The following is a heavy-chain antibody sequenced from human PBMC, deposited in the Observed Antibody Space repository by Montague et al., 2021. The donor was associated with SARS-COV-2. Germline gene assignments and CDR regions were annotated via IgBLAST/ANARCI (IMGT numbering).Heavy chain of an antibody. D-gene: IGHD3-3*01. V-gene: IGHV3-48*03. CDR3: ARDYSITIFGVVFYYGMDV. CDR1: GFTFSSYE. Sequence: SRRLSWAASGFTFSSYEVNWVRQAPGKGLEWVSYISSSGSTIYYADSVKGRFTISRDNAKKSLYLQMNSLRAEDTAVYYCARDYSITIFGVVFYYGMDVWGQGTTVTVSS. J-gene: IGHJ6*02. CDR2: ISSSGSTI.